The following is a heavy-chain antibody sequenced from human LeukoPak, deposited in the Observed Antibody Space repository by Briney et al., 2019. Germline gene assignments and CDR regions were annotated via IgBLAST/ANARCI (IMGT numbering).Heavy chain of an antibody. V-gene: IGHV3-53*01. CDR2: IYSDNT. CDR1: GFTVSSNS. J-gene: IGHJ4*02. CDR3: ARRAGAYSHPYDY. Sequence: GGSLRLSCTVSGFTVSSNSMSWVRQAPGKGLEWVSLIYSDNTHYSDSVKGRFTISRDNSKNTLYLQMNSLRAEDTAVYYCARRAGAYSHPYDYWGQGILVTVSS. D-gene: IGHD4/OR15-4a*01.